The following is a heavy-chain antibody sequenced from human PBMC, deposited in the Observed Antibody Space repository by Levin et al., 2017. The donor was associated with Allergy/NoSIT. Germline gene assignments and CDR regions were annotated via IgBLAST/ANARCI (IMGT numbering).Heavy chain of an antibody. V-gene: IGHV1-18*01. D-gene: IGHD6-6*01. CDR1: GFTFSTYG. J-gene: IGHJ5*02. CDR2: ISGYNGNT. Sequence: ASVKVSCKASGFTFSTYGLNWVRQAPGQGLEWMGWISGYNGNTNYAQKFQDRVTMTTDTSTITAYMELKSLRSDDTAVYYCARDYGYSRSSPPGDPDNCFDPWGQGTLVTVSS. CDR3: ARDYGYSRSSPPGDPDNCFDP.